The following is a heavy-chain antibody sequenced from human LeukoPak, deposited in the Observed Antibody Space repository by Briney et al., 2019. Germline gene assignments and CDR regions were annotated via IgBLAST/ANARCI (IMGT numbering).Heavy chain of an antibody. Sequence: ASVKVSCKASGGTFSSYAISWVRQAPGQGLEWMGGIIPIFGTANYAQKFQGRVTITADESTSTAYMELSSLRSEDTAVYYCARDLFTDIVVVPAAMNGFDPWGQGTLVTVSS. D-gene: IGHD2-2*01. J-gene: IGHJ5*02. CDR1: GGTFSSYA. CDR3: ARDLFTDIVVVPAAMNGFDP. V-gene: IGHV1-69*01. CDR2: IIPIFGTA.